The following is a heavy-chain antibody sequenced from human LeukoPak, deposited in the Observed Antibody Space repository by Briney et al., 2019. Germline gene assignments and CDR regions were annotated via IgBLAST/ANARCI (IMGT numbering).Heavy chain of an antibody. CDR1: GFTFGKYW. J-gene: IGHJ4*02. D-gene: IGHD3-22*01. CDR3: TTDEDYYDSSTNFDY. CDR2: IKLDGSEK. Sequence: GGSLRLSCVASGFTFGKYWMSWVRQAPGKGLEWVANIKLDGSEKNYVDSVKGRFTISRDNTKNSLYLQMNSLRAEDTAVYYCTTDEDYYDSSTNFDYWGQGTLVTVSS. V-gene: IGHV3-7*03.